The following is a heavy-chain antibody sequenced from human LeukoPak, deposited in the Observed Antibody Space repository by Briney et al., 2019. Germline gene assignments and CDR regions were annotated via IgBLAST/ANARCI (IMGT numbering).Heavy chain of an antibody. CDR2: IYSGGST. Sequence: GGSLRLSCAASGFTVSSNYMSWVRQAPGKGLEWVSVIYSGGSTYYADSVKGRFTISRDNSKNTLYLQTNSLRAEDTAVYYCARESCSGGSCYFDYWGQGTLVTVSS. CDR3: ARESCSGGSCYFDY. CDR1: GFTVSSNY. D-gene: IGHD2-15*01. J-gene: IGHJ4*02. V-gene: IGHV3-66*02.